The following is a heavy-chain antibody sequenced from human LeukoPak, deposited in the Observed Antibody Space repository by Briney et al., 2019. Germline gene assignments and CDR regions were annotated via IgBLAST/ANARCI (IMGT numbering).Heavy chain of an antibody. CDR1: AYDFAIYW. D-gene: IGHD2-15*01. CDR2: IYPGDSDT. V-gene: IGHV5-51*01. CDR3: ARMVAATLNNWFDP. Sequence: GESLKISCEASAYDFAIYWIGWVRQMPGKGLEWMGIIYPGDSDTRYSPSFQGQVTISADKSISTAYLQWSSLKASDTAMYYCARMVAATLNNWFDPWGQGTLVTVSS. J-gene: IGHJ5*02.